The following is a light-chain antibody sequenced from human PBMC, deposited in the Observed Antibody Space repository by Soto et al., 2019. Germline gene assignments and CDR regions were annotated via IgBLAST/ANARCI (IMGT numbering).Light chain of an antibody. CDR2: GVS. J-gene: IGKJ1*01. CDR3: QQYHKWRT. CDR1: EKINSN. V-gene: IGKV3-15*01. Sequence: QSPVTLSVSPGEGATISCRASEKINSNLAWYQQKPGQAPRLLIYGVSTRAAGVPARFSGSGSGTEFTLTISSLQSEDFAVYYCQQYHKWRTFGQGTKVDIK.